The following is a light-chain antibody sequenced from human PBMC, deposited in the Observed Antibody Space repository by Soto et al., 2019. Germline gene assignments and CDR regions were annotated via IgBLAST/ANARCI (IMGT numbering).Light chain of an antibody. CDR2: GHN. V-gene: IGLV1-40*01. CDR1: YSNIGAGYE. Sequence: QSVLTQPPSVSGAPGQRVTISCTGSYSNIGAGYEVHWYQQIPGTAPKLLISGHNNRPSGVPDRFFGSKSGTSASLTIIGLQDEDAADYYCQSYDSSLSGSGVFGGGTKVTVL. J-gene: IGLJ3*02. CDR3: QSYDSSLSGSGV.